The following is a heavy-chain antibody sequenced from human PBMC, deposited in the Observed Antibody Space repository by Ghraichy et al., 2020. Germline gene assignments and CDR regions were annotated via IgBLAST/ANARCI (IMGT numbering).Heavy chain of an antibody. CDR1: GFTFSDYY. Sequence: GGSLRLSCAASGFTFSDYYMSWIRQAPGKGLEWVSYISSSSSYTNYADSVKGRFTISRDNAKNSLYLQMNSLRAEDTAVYYCARVGIVFTVFDYWGQGTLVTVSS. CDR3: ARVGIVFTVFDY. D-gene: IGHD5/OR15-5a*01. V-gene: IGHV3-11*06. CDR2: ISSSSSYT. J-gene: IGHJ4*02.